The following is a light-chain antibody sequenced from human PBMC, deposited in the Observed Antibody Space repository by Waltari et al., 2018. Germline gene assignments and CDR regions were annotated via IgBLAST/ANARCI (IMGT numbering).Light chain of an antibody. V-gene: IGLV2-8*01. CDR3: TSYAGSNNLV. Sequence: QSALTQPPSASGSPGRSVTISCTGTSSDVGGYNFVSWYQQHPDKAPKLMIYEVTKRPSGVPDRFSGSKSGNTASLTVSGLQAEDEADYYCTSYAGSNNLVFGGGTKLTVL. CDR1: SSDVGGYNF. CDR2: EVT. J-gene: IGLJ2*01.